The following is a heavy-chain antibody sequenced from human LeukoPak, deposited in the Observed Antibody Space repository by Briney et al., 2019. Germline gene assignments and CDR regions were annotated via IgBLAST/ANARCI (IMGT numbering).Heavy chain of an antibody. D-gene: IGHD5-18*01. V-gene: IGHV3-74*01. CDR2: INSDGSST. CDR3: ARVHTATRGFDY. Sequence: PGGSLRLSCAASGFTFSSYWMHWVRQAPGKGLVWVSRINSDGSSTSYADSVKGRFTISGDNAKNTLYLQMNSLRAEDTAVYYCARVHTATRGFDYWGQGTLVTVSS. J-gene: IGHJ4*02. CDR1: GFTFSSYW.